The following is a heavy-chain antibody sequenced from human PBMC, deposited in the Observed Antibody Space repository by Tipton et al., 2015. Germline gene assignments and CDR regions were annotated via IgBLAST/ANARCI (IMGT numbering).Heavy chain of an antibody. CDR3: ARHGDYTYDS. CDR2: TKTDGSEK. Sequence: SLRLSCAASGFSFSTSWMGWVRQAPGKGPECVASTKTDGSEKYYVDSVKGRFTISRDNAQNSLFLQMTSLRAEDTAVYYCARHGDYTYDSWGQGTLVTVSS. CDR1: GFSFSTSW. J-gene: IGHJ5*02. V-gene: IGHV3-7*01. D-gene: IGHD4-17*01.